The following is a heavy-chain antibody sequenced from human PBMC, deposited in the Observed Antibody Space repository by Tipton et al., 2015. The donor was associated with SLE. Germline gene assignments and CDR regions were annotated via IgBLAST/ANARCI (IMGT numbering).Heavy chain of an antibody. CDR3: AARTGDVLYYYYMDV. CDR2: IYTSGST. J-gene: IGHJ6*03. V-gene: IGHV4-61*02. D-gene: IGHD7-27*01. CDR1: GGSISSGSYY. Sequence: TLSLTCTVSGGSISSGSYYWSWIRQPAGKGLEWIGRIYTSGSTNYNPSLKSRVTISVDTSKNQFSLKLSSVTAADTAVYYCAARTGDVLYYYYMDVWGQGTLVTVSS.